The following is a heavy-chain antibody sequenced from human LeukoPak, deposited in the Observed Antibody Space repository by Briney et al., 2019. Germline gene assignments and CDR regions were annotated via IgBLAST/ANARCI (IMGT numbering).Heavy chain of an antibody. V-gene: IGHV4-4*08. CDR3: ARGPDDAFDI. CDR2: VYNSGTT. J-gene: IGHJ3*02. Sequence: SETLSLTCTVSGGSISSNFWSWIRQPPGKGLEYIGYVYNSGTTNYNPSLKSRVTISVDTSKNQFSLKLSSVTAADTAVYYCARGPDDAFDIWGQGTMVTVSS. CDR1: GGSISSNF.